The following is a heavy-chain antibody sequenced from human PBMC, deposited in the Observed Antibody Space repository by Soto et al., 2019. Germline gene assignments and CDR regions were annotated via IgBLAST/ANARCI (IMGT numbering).Heavy chain of an antibody. CDR2: IYYSGST. CDR1: GGSVSSGSYY. CDR3: ARETIGVVAADYYYYYGMDV. D-gene: IGHD2-15*01. V-gene: IGHV4-61*01. J-gene: IGHJ6*01. Sequence: QVQLQESGPGLVKPSETLSLTCTVSGGSVSSGSYYWSWIRQPPGKGLEWIGYIYYSGSTNYNPSLKSRVTISVDTSKNQFSLKLSSVTAADTAVYYCARETIGVVAADYYYYYGMDVW.